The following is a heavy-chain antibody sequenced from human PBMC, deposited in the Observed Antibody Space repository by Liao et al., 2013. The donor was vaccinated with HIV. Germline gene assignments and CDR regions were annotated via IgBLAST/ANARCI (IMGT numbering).Heavy chain of an antibody. Sequence: QVQLQESGSGLVKPSQTLSLTCTVSGGSISSGSYYWSWIRQPAGKGLEWIGRIYTSGSTNYNPSLKSRVTISVDTSKNQFSLKLSSVTAADTAVYYCARYSSGYYSNFDYWGQGTLVTVSS. D-gene: IGHD3-22*01. CDR3: ARYSSGYYSNFDY. CDR1: GGSISSGSYY. CDR2: IYTSGST. V-gene: IGHV4-61*02. J-gene: IGHJ4*02.